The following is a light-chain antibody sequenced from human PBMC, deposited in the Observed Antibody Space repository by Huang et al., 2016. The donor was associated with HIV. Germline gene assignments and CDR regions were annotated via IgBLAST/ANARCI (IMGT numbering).Light chain of an antibody. Sequence: DIVMTQTPLSLPVTPGESASIFCRSSQSLLDRNDGNTYLDWYLQKPGQSPQLLIYTGSHRSSGVPDRFSGSGSGTDFTLRISRVEADDVGTYYCMQRVQYPSTFGQGTKVEIK. CDR2: TGS. V-gene: IGKV2-40*01. CDR1: QSLLDRNDGNTY. CDR3: MQRVQYPST. J-gene: IGKJ1*01.